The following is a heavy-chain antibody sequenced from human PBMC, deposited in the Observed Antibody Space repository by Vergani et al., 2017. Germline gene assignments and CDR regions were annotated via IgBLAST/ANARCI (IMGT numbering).Heavy chain of an antibody. Sequence: EVQLLESGGRLVQPGGSLRLSCVASGFAFSRYAMSWVRQAQGKGLEWVSGLTASGSGISYADSVRGRFTISRDNSKNTLFLQMDSLRAEDTAVYYCAKSGWLQHFGAHYFDSWGQGILVTVSS. CDR2: LTASGSGI. V-gene: IGHV3-23*01. CDR3: AKSGWLQHFGAHYFDS. CDR1: GFAFSRYA. J-gene: IGHJ4*02. D-gene: IGHD5-24*01.